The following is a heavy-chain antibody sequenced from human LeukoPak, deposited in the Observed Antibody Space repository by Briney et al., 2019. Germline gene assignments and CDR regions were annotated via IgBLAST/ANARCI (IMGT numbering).Heavy chain of an antibody. J-gene: IGHJ4*02. D-gene: IGHD4/OR15-4a*01. V-gene: IGHV3-64D*06. CDR1: GFIFSSYA. CDR3: VKRLNNYFDY. CDR2: ISSNGGST. Sequence: LAGGSLRLSCSASGFIFSSYAMHWVRQAPGKGLELVSGISSNGGSTYYADSVKARFTMSRDNSKNALYLQMSSLRAEDTAVYYCVKRLNNYFDYWGQGTLVTVSS.